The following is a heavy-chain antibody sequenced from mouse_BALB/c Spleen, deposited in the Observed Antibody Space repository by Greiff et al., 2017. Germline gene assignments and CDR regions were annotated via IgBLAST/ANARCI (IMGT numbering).Heavy chain of an antibody. CDR3: ARHAYYYGSSYAMDY. D-gene: IGHD1-1*01. CDR2: ISSGGGST. J-gene: IGHJ4*01. V-gene: IGHV5-12-1*01. CDR1: GFAFSSYD. Sequence: EVQLVESGGGLVKPGGSLKLSCAASGFAFSSYDMSWVRQTPEKRLEWVAYISSGGGSTYYPDTVKGRFTISRDNAKNTLYLQMSSLKSEDTAMYYCARHAYYYGSSYAMDYWGQGTSVTVSS.